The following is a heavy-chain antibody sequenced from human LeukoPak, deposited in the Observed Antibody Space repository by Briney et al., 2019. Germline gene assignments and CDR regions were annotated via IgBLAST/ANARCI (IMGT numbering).Heavy chain of an antibody. CDR1: GYTFTSYY. D-gene: IGHD2-15*01. V-gene: IGHV1-46*01. CDR3: ARAYCSGGSCGQYYYYYYMDV. CDR2: INPSGGST. Sequence: RASVKVSCTASGYTFTSYYMHWVRQAPGQGLEWMGIINPSGGSTSYAQKFQGRVTMTRDMSTSTVYMELSSLRSEDTAVYYCARAYCSGGSCGQYYYYYYMDVWGKGTTVTVSS. J-gene: IGHJ6*03.